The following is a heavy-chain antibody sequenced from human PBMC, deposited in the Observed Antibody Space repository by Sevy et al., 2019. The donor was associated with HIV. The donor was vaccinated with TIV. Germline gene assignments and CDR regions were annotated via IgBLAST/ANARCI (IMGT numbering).Heavy chain of an antibody. CDR2: IYYNGHI. CDR3: AGENAWGRGYS. V-gene: IGHV4-59*08. D-gene: IGHD1-26*01. J-gene: IGHJ4*02. Sequence: SVTLSLTCTVSGGSITSLYWNWIRQPPGKGLEWFANIYYNGHINYNPSLKSRVTLSLDTSKNQFSLRLSSVTAADTAMYYCAGENAWGRGYSWGQGTLVTVSS. CDR1: GGSITSLY.